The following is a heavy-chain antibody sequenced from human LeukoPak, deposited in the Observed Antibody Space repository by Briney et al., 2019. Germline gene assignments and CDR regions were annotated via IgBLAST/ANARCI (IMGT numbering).Heavy chain of an antibody. CDR3: AKGSGSYYNYYYYYMDV. D-gene: IGHD3-10*01. CDR1: GYTFTGYY. CDR2: INPNSGGT. J-gene: IGHJ6*03. V-gene: IGHV1-2*02. Sequence: ASVKVSCKASGYTFTGYYMHWVRQAPGQGLEWMGWINPNSGGTNYAQKFQGRVTMTRDTSISTAYMELSRLRSDGTAVYYCAKGSGSYYNYYYYYMDVWGKGTTVTISS.